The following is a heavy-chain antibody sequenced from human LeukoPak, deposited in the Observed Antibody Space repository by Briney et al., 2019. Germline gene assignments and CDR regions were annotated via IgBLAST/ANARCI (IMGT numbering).Heavy chain of an antibody. Sequence: GESLKISCKGSGYSFISFWIGWVRQMPGKGLEWMAIIYPGDSDTRYSPSFQGQVTISADKSITTAYLQWSSLKASDTAIYYCAKARATGGGYYSDHWGQGTLVIVSS. D-gene: IGHD6-25*01. V-gene: IGHV5-51*01. J-gene: IGHJ4*02. CDR2: IYPGDSDT. CDR1: GYSFISFW. CDR3: AKARATGGGYYSDH.